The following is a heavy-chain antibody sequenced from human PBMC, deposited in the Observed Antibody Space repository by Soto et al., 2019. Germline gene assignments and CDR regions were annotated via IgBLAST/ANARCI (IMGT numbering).Heavy chain of an antibody. CDR3: ARSQGSSTSLEIYYYYYYGMDV. Sequence: QVQLVQSGAEVKKPGSSVKVSCKASGGTFSSYAISWVRQAPGQGLEWMGGIIPISGTVNYAQKFQGRVTITAGEATSTAYMELSSLRSEDTAVYYCARSQGSSTSLEIYYYYYYGMDVWGQGTTVTVSS. CDR2: IIPISGTV. J-gene: IGHJ6*02. CDR1: GGTFSSYA. V-gene: IGHV1-69*01. D-gene: IGHD2-2*01.